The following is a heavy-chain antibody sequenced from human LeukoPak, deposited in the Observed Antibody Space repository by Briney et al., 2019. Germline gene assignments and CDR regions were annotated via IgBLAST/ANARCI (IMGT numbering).Heavy chain of an antibody. Sequence: SETLSLTCTVSGGSISSYYWSWVRQPPGKGLEWIGYIYYSGTTNYNPSLKSRVTISVDTSKSQFSLKLNSVTAADTAVYYCARSGGYSSPQNYWGQGTLVTVSS. CDR2: IYYSGTT. CDR1: GGSISSYY. J-gene: IGHJ4*02. CDR3: ARSGGYSSPQNY. D-gene: IGHD6-19*01. V-gene: IGHV4-59*01.